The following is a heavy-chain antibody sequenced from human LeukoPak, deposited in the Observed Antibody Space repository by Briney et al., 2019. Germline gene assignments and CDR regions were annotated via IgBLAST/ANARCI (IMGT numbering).Heavy chain of an antibody. CDR1: GGSISSYY. Sequence: PAETLSLTCTVSGGSISSYYWSWIRQPAGKGLEWIGRIYTSGSTNYNPSLKSRVTISVDKSKNQFSLKLSSVTAADTAVYYCARAFAMVRGGSYYYYMDVWGKGTTVTVSS. CDR2: IYTSGST. V-gene: IGHV4-4*07. CDR3: ARAFAMVRGGSYYYYMDV. J-gene: IGHJ6*03. D-gene: IGHD3-10*01.